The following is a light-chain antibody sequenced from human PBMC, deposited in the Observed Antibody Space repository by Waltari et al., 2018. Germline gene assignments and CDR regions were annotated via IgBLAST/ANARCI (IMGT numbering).Light chain of an antibody. CDR1: QSVGDN. V-gene: IGKV3-15*01. Sequence: EIVLAQSPATLSVSPGERVTVSCRASQSVGDNLAWYQGKPGQAPRPLIYGASTRASGIPPRFNGSGSGTEFTLTISSLQSEDFAVYYWQEYNNWPLFTFGPGTKVDIK. J-gene: IGKJ3*01. CDR3: QEYNNWPLFT. CDR2: GAS.